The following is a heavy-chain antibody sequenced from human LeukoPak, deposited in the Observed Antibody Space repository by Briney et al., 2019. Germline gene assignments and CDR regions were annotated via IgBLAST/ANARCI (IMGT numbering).Heavy chain of an antibody. J-gene: IGHJ4*02. CDR2: IYSDNI. Sequence: TGGSLRLSCAASGFTFSSYAMSWVRQAPGKGLEWVSFIYSDNIHYSDSVKGRFTISRDNSKSTLYLQMISLTAEDTAIYYCAKATGNLGNWGQGTLVTVSS. CDR1: GFTFSSYA. CDR3: AKATGNLGN. D-gene: IGHD1-1*01. V-gene: IGHV3-23*03.